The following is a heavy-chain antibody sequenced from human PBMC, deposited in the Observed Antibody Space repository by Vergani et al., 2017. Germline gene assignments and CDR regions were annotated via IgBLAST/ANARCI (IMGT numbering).Heavy chain of an antibody. D-gene: IGHD3-9*01. V-gene: IGHV4-59*01. Sequence: QVQLQESGPGLVKPSETLSLTCTVSGSSISHYYWSWIRQPPGKGPEWIGYVNNDGSTNYNPSLGSRVSISLDTSKSQFSLKLTSVTAADTAVYYCARENDIFNGYYRQYLDHWGQGTLVTVSS. J-gene: IGHJ4*02. CDR2: VNNDGST. CDR1: GSSISHYY. CDR3: ARENDIFNGYYRQYLDH.